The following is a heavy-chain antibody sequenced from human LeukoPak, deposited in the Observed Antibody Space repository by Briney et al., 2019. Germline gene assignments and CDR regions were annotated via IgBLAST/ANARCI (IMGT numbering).Heavy chain of an antibody. CDR1: GFTFSTYR. V-gene: IGHV3-7*01. Sequence: GGSLRRSCAASGFTFSTYRMSWVRQAPGKGLEWVANIKQDGSEKHYVDSVKGRFTISRDNAKNSLYLQMSSLRAEDTAVYYCTRVEETATTAAIIRKYSYYYYYMDVRGKGNTVTVSS. D-gene: IGHD4-11*01. CDR2: IKQDGSEK. J-gene: IGHJ6*03. CDR3: TRVEETATTAAIIRKYSYYYYYMDV.